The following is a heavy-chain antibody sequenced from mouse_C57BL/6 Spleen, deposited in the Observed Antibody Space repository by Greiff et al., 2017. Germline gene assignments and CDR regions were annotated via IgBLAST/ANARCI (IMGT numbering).Heavy chain of an antibody. Sequence: QVQLKQSGPGLVAPSQSLSITCTVSGFSLTSYGVHWVRQPPGKGLEWLVVIWSDGSPTYNSALKSRLSISKDNSKSQVFLKMNSLQTDDTAMYYCARQSAYYGNYFDYWGQGTTLTVSS. CDR2: IWSDGSP. CDR1: GFSLTSYG. J-gene: IGHJ2*01. CDR3: ARQSAYYGNYFDY. D-gene: IGHD2-10*01. V-gene: IGHV2-6-1*01.